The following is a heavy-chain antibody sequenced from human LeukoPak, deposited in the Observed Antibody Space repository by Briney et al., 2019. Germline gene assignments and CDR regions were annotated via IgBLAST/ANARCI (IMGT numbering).Heavy chain of an antibody. Sequence: PGGSLRLSCAASEFMFSNYAMHWVRQAPGKGLEWVAVISYDGSNKYYADSVKGRFTISRDNSKNTLYLQMNSLRAEDTAVYYCARGVVPAAMLSHFDYWGQGTLVTVSS. V-gene: IGHV3-30*04. CDR3: ARGVVPAAMLSHFDY. J-gene: IGHJ4*02. CDR2: ISYDGSNK. CDR1: EFMFSNYA. D-gene: IGHD2-2*01.